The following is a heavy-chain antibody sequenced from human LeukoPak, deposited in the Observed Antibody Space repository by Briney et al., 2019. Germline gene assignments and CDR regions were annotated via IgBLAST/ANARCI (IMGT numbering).Heavy chain of an antibody. D-gene: IGHD3-22*01. J-gene: IGHJ4*02. CDR2: ISGNDDRT. Sequence: GGSLRLACIASGFSFTTYATTWVRQAPGKGLEWVSTISGNDDRTYYADSVKGRFTVSRDSSKNTLYLQMNSLRAEDTAVYYCAKDRRSETYYSHIDYWGQGTLVTVSS. CDR3: AKDRRSETYYSHIDY. V-gene: IGHV3-23*01. CDR1: GFSFTTYA.